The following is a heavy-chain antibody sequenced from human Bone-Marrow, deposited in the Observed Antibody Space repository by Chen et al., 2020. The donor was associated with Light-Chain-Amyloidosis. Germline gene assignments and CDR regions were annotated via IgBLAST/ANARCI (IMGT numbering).Heavy chain of an antibody. CDR1: GFPFSNYA. CDR2: ISYSGIRK. Sequence: QVQLLESGGGVVQPGRSLRLSGVGSGFPFSNYAMHWVRRAPCKGLVWLAVISYSGIRKYYADSLKGRFVISRDNSRNTLYLQMNSLSGEDTALYYCVRVGGTGTFGWRQGTLVTVSS. V-gene: IGHV3-30*09. D-gene: IGHD3-10*01. J-gene: IGHJ4*02. CDR3: VRVGGTGTFG.